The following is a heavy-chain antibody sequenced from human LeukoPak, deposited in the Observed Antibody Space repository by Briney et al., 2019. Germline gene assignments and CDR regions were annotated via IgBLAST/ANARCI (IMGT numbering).Heavy chain of an antibody. CDR2: IYYSGST. J-gene: IGHJ4*02. V-gene: IGHV4-30-4*01. D-gene: IGHD3-22*01. Sequence: PSETLSLTCTVSGGSISSGDYYWSWIRQPPGKGLEWIGYIYYSGSTYYNPSLKSRVTISVDTSKNQFSLKLSSVTAADTAVYYCASEYYYDSRGDYFDYWGQGTLVTVSS. CDR1: GGSISSGDYY. CDR3: ASEYYYDSRGDYFDY.